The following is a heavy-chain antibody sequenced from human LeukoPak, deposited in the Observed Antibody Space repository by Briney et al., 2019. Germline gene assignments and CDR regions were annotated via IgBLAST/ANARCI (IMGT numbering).Heavy chain of an antibody. CDR3: TTGVVVTAIYYFDY. V-gene: IGHV3-15*01. Sequence: GGSLRLSCAASGFTFSNAWMSWVRQAPGKGLEWVGRIKSKTDGGTTDYAAPVKGRFTISRDDSKNTLYLQMNSLKTEDTAVYYCTTGVVVTAIYYFDYWGQGTLVTVSS. J-gene: IGHJ4*02. D-gene: IGHD2-21*02. CDR2: IKSKTDGGTT. CDR1: GFTFSNAW.